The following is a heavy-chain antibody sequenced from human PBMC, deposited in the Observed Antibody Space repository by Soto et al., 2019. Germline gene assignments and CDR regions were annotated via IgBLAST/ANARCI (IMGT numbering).Heavy chain of an antibody. CDR2: IYPGDSDT. D-gene: IGHD2-15*01. J-gene: IGHJ5*02. Sequence: PGESLKISCKGSGYSFTSYWIGWVRQMPGKGLEWMGIIYPGDSDTRYSPSFQGQVTISADKSISTAYLQWSSLKASDTTMHYCARHFSAGGYWFDPWGQGTLVTVSS. V-gene: IGHV5-51*01. CDR1: GYSFTSYW. CDR3: ARHFSAGGYWFDP.